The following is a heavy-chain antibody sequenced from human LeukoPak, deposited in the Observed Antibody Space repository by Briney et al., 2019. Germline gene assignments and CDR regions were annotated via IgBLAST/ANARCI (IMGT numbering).Heavy chain of an antibody. CDR3: AKDTRAYSSGWVTYYYYGMDV. Sequence: GGSLRLSCAASGFTFDDYAMHWVRQAPGKGLEWVSGISWNSGSIGYADSVKGRFTISRDNAKNSLYLQMNRLRAEDTALYYCAKDTRAYSSGWVTYYYYGMDVWGQGTTVTVSS. V-gene: IGHV3-9*01. J-gene: IGHJ6*02. CDR1: GFTFDDYA. CDR2: ISWNSGSI. D-gene: IGHD6-19*01.